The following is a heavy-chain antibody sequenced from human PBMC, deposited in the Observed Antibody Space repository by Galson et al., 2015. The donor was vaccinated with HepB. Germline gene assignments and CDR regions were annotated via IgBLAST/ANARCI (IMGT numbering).Heavy chain of an antibody. D-gene: IGHD3-22*01. J-gene: IGHJ4*02. Sequence: SLRLSCAASGFSFSGYAMDWVRQAPGKGLEWVSAISGSGDTTYYAGSVKGRFTASRDNSKNTLYLQMNSLRAEDTAVYYCAKSYYDFSGYYAPFNYWGQGTLVTVSS. V-gene: IGHV3-23*01. CDR1: GFSFSGYA. CDR2: ISGSGDTT. CDR3: AKSYYDFSGYYAPFNY.